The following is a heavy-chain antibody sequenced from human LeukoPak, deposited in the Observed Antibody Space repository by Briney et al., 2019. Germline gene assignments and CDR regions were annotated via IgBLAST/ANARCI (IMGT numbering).Heavy chain of an antibody. CDR1: GFTFSSYW. Sequence: GGSLRLSCAASGFTFSSYWMSWVRQAPGKGLEWVANIKQDGSEKYYVDSVKGRFTISRDNAKNSLYLQMNSLRAEDTAVYYCARAASRGYCSSTSCFLFDYWGQGTLVTVSS. J-gene: IGHJ4*02. CDR3: ARAASRGYCSSTSCFLFDY. D-gene: IGHD2-2*01. CDR2: IKQDGSEK. V-gene: IGHV3-7*01.